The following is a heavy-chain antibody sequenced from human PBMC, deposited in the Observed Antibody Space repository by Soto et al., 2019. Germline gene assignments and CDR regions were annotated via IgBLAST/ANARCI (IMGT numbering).Heavy chain of an antibody. CDR1: GFTFSTYV. CDR2: ISGSGGPT. CDR3: AKGRDYGGNYRDY. D-gene: IGHD4-17*01. V-gene: IGHV3-23*01. J-gene: IGHJ4*02. Sequence: EVQLLESGGGLVQPGRSLRLSCAASGFTFSTYVMTWVRQAPGKGLEWVSDISGSGGPTYTHYADSVKGRFTISRDNSPNILFLHIHSLRAEDTAVYYCAKGRDYGGNYRDYWGQGTLVTVSS.